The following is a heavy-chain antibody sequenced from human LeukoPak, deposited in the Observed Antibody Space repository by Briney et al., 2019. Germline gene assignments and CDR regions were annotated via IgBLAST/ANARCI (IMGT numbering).Heavy chain of an antibody. CDR3: AKDLGGSAQNPEY. Sequence: GGSLRLSCAASGFTFNDYAMHWVRQAPGKGLEWVSGISWHSGSIAYADSVKGRFAISRDNAKNSLYLQMNSLAAEDTALYYCAKDLGGSAQNPEYWGQGTLVTVSS. CDR2: ISWHSGSI. J-gene: IGHJ4*02. V-gene: IGHV3-9*01. D-gene: IGHD3-10*01. CDR1: GFTFNDYA.